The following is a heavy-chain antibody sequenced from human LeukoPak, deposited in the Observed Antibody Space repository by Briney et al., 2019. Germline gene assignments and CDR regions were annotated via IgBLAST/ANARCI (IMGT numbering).Heavy chain of an antibody. Sequence: GGSLRLSCAASGFTFSSYWMSWVRQAPGKGLEWVANIRQDGSEKYYVDSVKGRFTISRDNAKNSLFLQMNSLRAEDTAVYFCAISATARGGFDFWGQGTLVTVSS. CDR2: IRQDGSEK. J-gene: IGHJ4*02. CDR3: AISATARGGFDF. CDR1: GFTFSSYW. D-gene: IGHD6-25*01. V-gene: IGHV3-7*01.